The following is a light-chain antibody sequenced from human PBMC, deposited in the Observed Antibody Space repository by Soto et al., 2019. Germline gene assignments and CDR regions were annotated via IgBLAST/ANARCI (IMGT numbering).Light chain of an antibody. CDR2: GAS. Sequence: EITLTQSPGTLSLSPGERATLSCRASQSVSSYLAWYQQKPGQAPRLLIYGASSRATGIPDRFSGSGSGTDFTLTISRLEPEDFAVYYCQQYGSSLWTFGQGTKVDIK. CDR1: QSVSSY. V-gene: IGKV3-20*01. J-gene: IGKJ1*01. CDR3: QQYGSSLWT.